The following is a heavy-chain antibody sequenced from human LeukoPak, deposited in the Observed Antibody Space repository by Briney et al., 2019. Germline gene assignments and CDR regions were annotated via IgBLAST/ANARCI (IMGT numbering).Heavy chain of an antibody. V-gene: IGHV1-18*01. D-gene: IGHD6-13*01. CDR1: GYTFTSYG. Sequence: ASVKVSCKASGYTFTSYGISWVRQALGQGLEWMGWISAYNGNTNYAQKLQGRVTMTTDTSTSTAYMELRSLRSDDTAVYYCARDLNSSWPLVGGYWGQGTLVTVSS. CDR3: ARDLNSSWPLVGGY. J-gene: IGHJ4*02. CDR2: ISAYNGNT.